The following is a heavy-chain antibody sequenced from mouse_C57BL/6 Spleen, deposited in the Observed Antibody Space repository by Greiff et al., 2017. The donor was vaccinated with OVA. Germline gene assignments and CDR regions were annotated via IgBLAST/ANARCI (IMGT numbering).Heavy chain of an antibody. V-gene: IGHV1-80*01. CDR1: GYAFSSYW. CDR3: ARTSSIGYFDY. CDR2: IYPGDGDT. J-gene: IGHJ2*01. Sequence: QVQLQQSGAELVKPGASVKISCKASGYAFSSYWMNWVKQRPGKGLEWIGQIYPGDGDTNSNGKFKGKATLTADKSSSTAYMQLSSLTSEDSAVYFCARTSSIGYFDYWGQGTTLTVSS.